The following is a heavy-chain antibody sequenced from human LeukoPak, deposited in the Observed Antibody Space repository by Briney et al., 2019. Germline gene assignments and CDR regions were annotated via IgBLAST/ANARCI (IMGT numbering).Heavy chain of an antibody. D-gene: IGHD3-9*01. V-gene: IGHV3-9*01. CDR1: GFTFDDYA. CDR2: ISRNSGSI. CDR3: ARGNFDWLSHFDY. J-gene: IGHJ4*02. Sequence: PGRSLRLSCAASGFTFDDYAMHWVRQAPGKGLEWVSGISRNSGSIGYADSVKGRFTISSDNAKNSLYLEMNSLRAEDTALYFCARGNFDWLSHFDYWGQGTLVTVSS.